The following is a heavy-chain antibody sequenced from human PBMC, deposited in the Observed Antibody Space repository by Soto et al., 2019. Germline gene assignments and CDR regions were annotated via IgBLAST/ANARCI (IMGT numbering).Heavy chain of an antibody. J-gene: IGHJ6*02. CDR3: ARASPVVTDV. CDR1: GGSISSGDYY. CDR2: IYYSWST. V-gene: IGHV4-30-4*01. D-gene: IGHD5-18*01. Sequence: QAQLPESGPRLVKTSQTLSLTCTVSGGSISSGDYYWSWIRQPPGKGLEWIGYIYYSWSTYYNPSSKSRVTISVDTSKNQCSLKLSSVPAADTAVYYCARASPVVTDVWGQGTTVTVSS.